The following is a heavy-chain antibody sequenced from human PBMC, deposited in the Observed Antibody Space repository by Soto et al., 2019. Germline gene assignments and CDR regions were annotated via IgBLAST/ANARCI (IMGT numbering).Heavy chain of an antibody. Sequence: GESLKSSCKGSGYVFTTYWIAWVRQMPGKGLEWMGIIYPGDSDTRYSPSFQGQVTISAEDTAVYYCARVGTDYGSGSPYYSDYWGQGILVTVSS. CDR1: GYVFTTYW. V-gene: IGHV5-51*01. J-gene: IGHJ4*02. CDR2: IYPGDSDT. D-gene: IGHD3-10*01. CDR3: Y.